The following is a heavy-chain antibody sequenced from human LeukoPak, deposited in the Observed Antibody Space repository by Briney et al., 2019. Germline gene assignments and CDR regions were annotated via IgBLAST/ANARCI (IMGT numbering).Heavy chain of an antibody. CDR2: IIPIFGTA. J-gene: IGHJ6*02. V-gene: IGHV1-69*13. CDR1: GGTFSSYA. Sequence: SVKVSCTASGGTFSSYAISWVRQAPGQGLEWMGGIIPIFGTANYAQKFQGRVTITADESTSTAYMELSSLRSEDTAVYYCARPGPQNGAYCGGDCSIPLYYYYYGMDVWGQGTTVTVSS. D-gene: IGHD2-21*02. CDR3: ARPGPQNGAYCGGDCSIPLYYYYYGMDV.